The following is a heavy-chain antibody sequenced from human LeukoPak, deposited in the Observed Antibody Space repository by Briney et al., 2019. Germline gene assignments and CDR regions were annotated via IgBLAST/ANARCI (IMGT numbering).Heavy chain of an antibody. CDR1: GFTFSSYS. D-gene: IGHD2-15*01. V-gene: IGHV3-21*01. CDR2: ISSSSSYI. Sequence: GGSLRLSCAASGFTFSSYSMNWVRQTPGKGLEWVSSISSSSSYIYYADSVKGRFTISRDNAKNSLYLQMNSLRAEDTAVYYCARDQGSSCCAEYFQHWGQGTLVTVSS. J-gene: IGHJ1*01. CDR3: ARDQGSSCCAEYFQH.